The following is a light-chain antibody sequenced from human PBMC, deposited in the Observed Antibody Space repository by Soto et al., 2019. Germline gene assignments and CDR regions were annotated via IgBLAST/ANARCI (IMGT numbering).Light chain of an antibody. J-gene: IGLJ2*01. CDR1: SGDVGSNNP. CDR2: EDS. CDR3: CSYAASTTMV. V-gene: IGLV2-23*01. Sequence: QSALTQPASASGSPGQSITISCSGASGDVGSNNPVSWYQQHPGKAPKLMIYEDSKRPSGVSNRFSGSKSGNTASLTISGLQAVDEADYYCCSYAASTTMVFGRGTKVTVL.